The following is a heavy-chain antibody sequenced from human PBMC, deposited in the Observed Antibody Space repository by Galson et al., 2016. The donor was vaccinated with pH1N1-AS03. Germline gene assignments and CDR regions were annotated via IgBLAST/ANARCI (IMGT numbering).Heavy chain of an antibody. J-gene: IGHJ4*02. CDR2: TSYNGRNK. CDR3: ARSPSSAWHNFDY. D-gene: IGHD6-19*01. CDR1: GFAFSDYT. V-gene: IGHV3-30-3*02. Sequence: SLRLSCAASGFAFSDYTMHWVRQAPGKGLEWVAVTSYNGRNKYYTDSVQGRFSISRDNSKNTLHLQRISLRDEDTAVYFWARSPSSAWHNFDYWGQGALVVFST.